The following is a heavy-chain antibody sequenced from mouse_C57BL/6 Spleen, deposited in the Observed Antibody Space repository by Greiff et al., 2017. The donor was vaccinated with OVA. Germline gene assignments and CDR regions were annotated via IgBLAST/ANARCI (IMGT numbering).Heavy chain of an antibody. Sequence: QVQLQQPGAELVRPGSSVKLSCKASGYTFTSYWMHWVKQRPIQGLEWIGNIDPSDSETHYNQQFKDKATLTVDKSSSTAYMQLSSLTSEDSAVYYCARSKRAYDGYSHWYFDVWGTGTTVTVSS. CDR3: ARSKRAYDGYSHWYFDV. CDR1: GYTFTSYW. J-gene: IGHJ1*03. V-gene: IGHV1-52*01. CDR2: IDPSDSET. D-gene: IGHD2-3*01.